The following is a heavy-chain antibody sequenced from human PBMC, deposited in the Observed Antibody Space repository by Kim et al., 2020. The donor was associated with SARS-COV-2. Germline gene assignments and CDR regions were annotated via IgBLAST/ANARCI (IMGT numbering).Heavy chain of an antibody. D-gene: IGHD2-8*01. V-gene: IGHV1-2*02. J-gene: IGHJ4*02. CDR3: ARYLANADYFDY. CDR1: GYTFIDNY. CDR2: MNPNDGGT. Sequence: ASVKVSCKASGYTFIDNYLHWVRRAPGQGLEWMGWMNPNDGGTSFAEKFQGRVSMTRDTSIGTAYMELRRLTSDDTAVYYCARYLANADYFDYWGQGTRV.